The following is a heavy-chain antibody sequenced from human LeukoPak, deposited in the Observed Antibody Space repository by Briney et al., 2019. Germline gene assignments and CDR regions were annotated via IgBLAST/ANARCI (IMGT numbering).Heavy chain of an antibody. CDR2: ISGSGGST. Sequence: PGGSLRLSCAASGFTFSSYAMSWVRQAPGKGLEWVSAISGSGGSTYYADSVKGRFTISRDNSKNTLYLQMNSLRAEDTAVYYCAKYWDIVVVPAAICGLWGQGTLVTVSS. J-gene: IGHJ4*02. CDR3: AKYWDIVVVPAAICGL. D-gene: IGHD2-2*02. V-gene: IGHV3-23*01. CDR1: GFTFSSYA.